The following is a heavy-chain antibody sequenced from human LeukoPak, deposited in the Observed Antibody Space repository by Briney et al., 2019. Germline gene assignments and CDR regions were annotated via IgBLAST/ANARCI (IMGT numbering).Heavy chain of an antibody. J-gene: IGHJ4*02. CDR3: ASQATVTTSRFDY. CDR1: GGSFSGYY. Sequence: PSETLSLTCAVYGGSFSGYYWSWIRQPPGKGLEWIGSIYYSGSTYYNPSLKSRVTISVDTSKNQFSLKLSSVTAADTAVYYCASQATVTTSRFDYWGQGTLVTVSS. CDR2: IYYSGST. V-gene: IGHV4-34*01. D-gene: IGHD4-17*01.